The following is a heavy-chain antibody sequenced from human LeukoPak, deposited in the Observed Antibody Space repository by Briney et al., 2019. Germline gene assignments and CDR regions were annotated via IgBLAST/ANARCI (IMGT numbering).Heavy chain of an antibody. CDR1: GFTFSSYW. CDR2: INSDGSST. Sequence: GGSLRLSCAASGFTFSSYWMHWVRQAPGKGLVWVSRINSDGSSTSYADSVKGRFTVSRDNAKNTLYLRMNSLRAEDTAVYYCARQTPSTIHDYGDYVWFDPWGQGTLVTVSS. J-gene: IGHJ5*02. CDR3: ARQTPSTIHDYGDYVWFDP. V-gene: IGHV3-74*01. D-gene: IGHD4-17*01.